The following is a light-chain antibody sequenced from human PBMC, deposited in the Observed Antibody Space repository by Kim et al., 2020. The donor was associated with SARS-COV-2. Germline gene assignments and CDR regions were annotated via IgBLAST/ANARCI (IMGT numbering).Light chain of an antibody. CDR1: SSDVGGYNY. Sequence: QSITISCTETSSDVGGYNYVSWYQQHPGKAPKLMIYDVSKRPSGVSNRFSGSKSGNTASLTISGLQAEDEADYYCSSYTSSSTLWVFGGGTQLTVL. J-gene: IGLJ3*02. CDR3: SSYTSSSTLWV. V-gene: IGLV2-14*04. CDR2: DVS.